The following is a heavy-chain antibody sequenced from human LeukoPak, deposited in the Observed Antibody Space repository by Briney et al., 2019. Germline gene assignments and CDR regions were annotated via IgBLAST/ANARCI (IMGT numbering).Heavy chain of an antibody. CDR1: GGTFSSYA. Sequence: SVKVSCKASGGTFSSYAISWVRQAPGQGLEWMGGIIPIFGTANYAQKFQGRVTITTDESTSTAYMELSSLRSEDTAVYYCARDLGLNQLLSHHFYYYYYYMDVWGKGTTVTVCS. V-gene: IGHV1-69*05. CDR2: IIPIFGTA. J-gene: IGHJ6*03. D-gene: IGHD2-2*01. CDR3: ARDLGLNQLLSHHFYYYYYYMDV.